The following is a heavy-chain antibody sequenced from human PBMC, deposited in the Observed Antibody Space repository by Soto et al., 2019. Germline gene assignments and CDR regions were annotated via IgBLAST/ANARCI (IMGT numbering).Heavy chain of an antibody. J-gene: IGHJ4*02. CDR3: AKDRWNYDYFDF. CDR2: ISGSGEST. CDR1: GFTFSSCA. Sequence: GGSLRLSCAASGFTFSSCAMNWVRQAPGKGLEWVSTISGSGESTYYADSVKGRFTISRDNSKSTLYLQMNSLRAEDTAVYYCAKDRWNYDYFDFWGQGTLVTVPS. V-gene: IGHV3-23*01. D-gene: IGHD1-7*01.